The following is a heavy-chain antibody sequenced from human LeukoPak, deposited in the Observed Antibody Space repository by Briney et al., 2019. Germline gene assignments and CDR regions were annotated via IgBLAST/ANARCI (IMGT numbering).Heavy chain of an antibody. D-gene: IGHD4-23*01. J-gene: IGHJ5*02. CDR1: GGSISSGGYS. CDR3: ARGTTVVTPWLDP. CDR2: IYHSGST. V-gene: IGHV4-30-2*02. Sequence: SETLSLTCAVSGGSISSGGYSWSWIRQPPRKGLEWIGYIYHSGSTYYNPSLKSRVTISVDRSKNQFSQKLSSVTAADTAVYYCARGTTVVTPWLDPWGQGTLVTVSS.